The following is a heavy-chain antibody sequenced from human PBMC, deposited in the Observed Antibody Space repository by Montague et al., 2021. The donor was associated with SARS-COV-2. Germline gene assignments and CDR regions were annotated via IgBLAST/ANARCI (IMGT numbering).Heavy chain of an antibody. D-gene: IGHD3-10*01. J-gene: IGHJ6*02. CDR3: AREGMVRGVSPHYYYGMDV. CDR2: IYYSGST. CDR1: GGSISSYY. V-gene: IGHV4-59*01. Sequence: SETLSLTCTVSGGSISSYYWSWIRQPPGKGLEWIGYIYYSGSTNYNPSLKSRVTISVDTSKNQFSLKLSSVTAADTAVYYCAREGMVRGVSPHYYYGMDVWGQGTTVTVSS.